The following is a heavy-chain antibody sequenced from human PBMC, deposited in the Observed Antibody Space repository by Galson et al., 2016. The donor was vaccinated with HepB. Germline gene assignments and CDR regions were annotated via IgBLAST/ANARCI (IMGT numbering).Heavy chain of an antibody. CDR2: IKQDGSEK. D-gene: IGHD3-10*01. J-gene: IGHJ4*02. CDR3: ARGRRFGELLFWDY. CDR1: GFTFISYW. V-gene: IGHV3-7*01. Sequence: SLRLSCAASGFTFISYWMSWVRQGPGKGLEWVANIKQDGSEKYYVDSVKGRFTISRDNAKNSLYLQMNSLRAEDTAVYYCARGRRFGELLFWDYWGQGTLVTVSS.